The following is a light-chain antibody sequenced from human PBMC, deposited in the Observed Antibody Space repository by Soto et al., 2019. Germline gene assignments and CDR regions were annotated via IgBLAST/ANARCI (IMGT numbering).Light chain of an antibody. CDR3: QQYGRSPCT. CDR1: QSITSSY. J-gene: IGKJ3*01. Sequence: EIVLTQSPGTLSLSPGERATLSCRASQSITSSYLAWYQQKPGQAPRLLIHGASNRATGIPDRFSGSGSGTEFTRTISRLEPEDFAVFYCQQYGRSPCTFGPGTKGDIK. CDR2: GAS. V-gene: IGKV3-20*01.